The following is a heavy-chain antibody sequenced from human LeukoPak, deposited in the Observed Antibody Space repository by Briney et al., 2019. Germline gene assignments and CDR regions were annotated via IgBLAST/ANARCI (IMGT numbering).Heavy chain of an antibody. Sequence: ASVKVSCKASGYTFTSYGISWVRQAPGQGLEWMGWISAYNGNTNYAQKLQGRVTMTTDTSTSTAYMEPRSLRSEDTAVYYCARAEEMATKYGYFDYWGQGTLVTVSS. J-gene: IGHJ4*02. CDR1: GYTFTSYG. CDR2: ISAYNGNT. CDR3: ARAEEMATKYGYFDY. V-gene: IGHV1-18*01. D-gene: IGHD5-24*01.